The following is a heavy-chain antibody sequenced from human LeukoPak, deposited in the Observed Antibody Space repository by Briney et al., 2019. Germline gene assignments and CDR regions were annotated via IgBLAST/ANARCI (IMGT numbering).Heavy chain of an antibody. CDR3: AKVYGDPFFDY. J-gene: IGHJ4*02. CDR1: GFTFSSYG. Sequence: PGGSLRLSCAASGFTFSSYGMHWVRQAPGKGLEWVAVISYDGSNKYYADSVKGRFTISRDNSKNTLYLQMNSLRAEDTAVYYCAKVYGDPFFDYWGQGTLVTVSS. V-gene: IGHV3-30*18. CDR2: ISYDGSNK. D-gene: IGHD4-17*01.